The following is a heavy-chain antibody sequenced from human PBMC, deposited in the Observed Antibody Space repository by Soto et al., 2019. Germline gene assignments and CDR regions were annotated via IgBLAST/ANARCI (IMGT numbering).Heavy chain of an antibody. CDR1: GYTCSNYA. V-gene: IGHV1-3*01. CDR2: IIGGNGNT. D-gene: IGHD3-3*01. CDR3: ARDVGAVPSDFWSCSHYAYYGMDI. J-gene: IGHJ6*02. Sequence: QAQLEQPGAEVKNPGASVKVSCKASGYTCSNYAMHWVRHAPGQRLAWMGWIIGGNGNTKYSQKFQGRVTITSNTAESTDNMELMSMIPEDTAVYYCARDVGAVPSDFWSCSHYAYYGMDIWGQGTTVTVSS.